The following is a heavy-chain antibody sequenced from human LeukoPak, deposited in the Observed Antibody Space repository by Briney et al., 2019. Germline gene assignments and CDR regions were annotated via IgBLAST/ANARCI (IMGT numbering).Heavy chain of an antibody. J-gene: IGHJ6*03. V-gene: IGHV3-33*01. CDR1: GFTFRNYG. CDR2: IWYDGSNK. CDR3: ARVRRSSSHYYYYMDV. Sequence: PGRSLRLSCTASGFTFRNYGMNWVRQAPGKGLEWVAGIWYDGSNKDYVDSVKGRFTISRDNAKNSLYLQMNSLRAEDTAVYYCARVRRSSSHYYYYMDVWGKGTTVTVSS. D-gene: IGHD6-6*01.